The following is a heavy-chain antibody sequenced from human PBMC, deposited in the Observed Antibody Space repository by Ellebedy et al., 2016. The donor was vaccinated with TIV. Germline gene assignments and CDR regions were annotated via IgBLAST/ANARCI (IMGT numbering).Heavy chain of an antibody. CDR3: ARGRGYSFDVCDV. Sequence: AASVKVSCKASGYSFSNYYMHWVRQAPGQGLEWMGIINPNDDTKYYAQNFQGRVTVNRDTSANTVYMELSSLRSEDTAVYYCARGRGYSFDVCDVWGEGTLVTVSS. CDR2: INPNDDTK. D-gene: IGHD5-18*01. J-gene: IGHJ3*01. V-gene: IGHV1-46*01. CDR1: GYSFSNYY.